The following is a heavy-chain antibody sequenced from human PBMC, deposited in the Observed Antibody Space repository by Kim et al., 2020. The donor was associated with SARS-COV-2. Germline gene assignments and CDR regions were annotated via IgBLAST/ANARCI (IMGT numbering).Heavy chain of an antibody. Sequence: ADSVKGRFTIPRDNSKNTHFLQRNSLRVEETAVYYCARDHAVRSGWAPMDSWGQGTLVTVSS. J-gene: IGHJ4*02. V-gene: IGHV3-53*01. D-gene: IGHD6-19*01. CDR3: ARDHAVRSGWAPMDS.